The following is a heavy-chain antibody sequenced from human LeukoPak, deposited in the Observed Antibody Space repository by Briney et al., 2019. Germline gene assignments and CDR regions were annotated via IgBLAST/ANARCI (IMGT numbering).Heavy chain of an antibody. CDR1: GFTFSAYW. J-gene: IGHJ5*01. CDR2: ITHEGGDA. Sequence: GGSLRLSCAGSGFTFSAYWMHWVRQGPWKCLVWVARITHEGGDANYADSVKGRFTISRDNANKVLYLEMNSLTADDTGVYYCARVLTYFDLWGQGTLVTVSS. V-gene: IGHV3-74*01. CDR3: ARVLTYFDL.